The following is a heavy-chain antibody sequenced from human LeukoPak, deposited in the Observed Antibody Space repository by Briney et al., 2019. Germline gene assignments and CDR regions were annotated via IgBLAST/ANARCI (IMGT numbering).Heavy chain of an antibody. V-gene: IGHV4-30-2*02. J-gene: IGHJ4*02. CDR3: ARGGDYGDYGVDY. CDR1: GGSISSGGYS. D-gene: IGHD4-17*01. Sequence: PSETLSLTCAVSGGSISSGGYSWSWIRQPPGKGLEWIGYIYHSGSTYYNPSLKSRVTISVDTSKNQFSLKLISVTAADTAVYYCARGGDYGDYGVDYWGQGTLVTVSS. CDR2: IYHSGST.